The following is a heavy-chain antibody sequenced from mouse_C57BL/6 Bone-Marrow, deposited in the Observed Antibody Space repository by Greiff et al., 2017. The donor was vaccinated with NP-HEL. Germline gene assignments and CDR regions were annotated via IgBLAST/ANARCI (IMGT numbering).Heavy chain of an antibody. CDR3: ATSLSTGYFDY. CDR1: GYTFTDYY. Sequence: VQLQQSGPELVKPGASVKISCKASGYTFTDYYMNWVKQSHGKSLEWIGDINPNNGGTSYNQKFKGKATLTVDKSSSTAYMELRSLTSEDSAVYYCATSLSTGYFDYWGQGTTLTVSS. D-gene: IGHD4-1*02. V-gene: IGHV1-26*01. CDR2: INPNNGGT. J-gene: IGHJ2*01.